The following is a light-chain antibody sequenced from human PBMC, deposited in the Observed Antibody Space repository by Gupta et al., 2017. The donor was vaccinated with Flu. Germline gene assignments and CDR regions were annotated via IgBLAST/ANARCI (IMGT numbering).Light chain of an antibody. J-gene: IGKJ5*01. V-gene: IGKV3-15*01. Sequence: EIVMTQSPATLSVSPGERATLSCRASQSVSNNLAWYQQRPGQAPRLLIYGASTRATGFPARFSGSGSGTEFTLTISSLQSEDFAAYFCQQYINWPITFGQGARLEIK. CDR3: QQYINWPIT. CDR1: QSVSNN. CDR2: GAS.